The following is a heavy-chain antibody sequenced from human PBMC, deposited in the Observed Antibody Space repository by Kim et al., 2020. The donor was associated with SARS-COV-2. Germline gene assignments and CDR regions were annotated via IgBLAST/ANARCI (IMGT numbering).Heavy chain of an antibody. CDR2: IHRSGSA. CDR1: GDPISKTGSY. D-gene: IGHD3-10*02. CDR3: ARLVRGVPPMYYYFDL. V-gene: IGHV4-31*11. Sequence: SETLSLTCVVSGDPISKTGSYWSWIRQRPENGLQWIASIHRSGSAFYQPSLMSRATISIDTSVNRFSLKLRSVTAADTAVYYCARLVRGVPPMYYYFDLWARGTVVPVPS. J-gene: IGHJ4*01.